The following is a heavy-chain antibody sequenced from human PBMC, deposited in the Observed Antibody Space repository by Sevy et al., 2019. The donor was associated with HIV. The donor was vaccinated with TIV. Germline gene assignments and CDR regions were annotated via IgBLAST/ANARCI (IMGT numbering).Heavy chain of an antibody. V-gene: IGHV3-23*01. J-gene: IGHJ6*03. CDR2: ISGSGTRT. CDR1: GFSFDSYG. CDR3: EKGGGGHYDPDEIGYYFYYYNMDV. Sequence: GGSLRLSCAVSGFSFDSYGMTWVRQAPGKGLEWVSGISGSGTRTYYADSVKGRFIISRDNSKNTLYLKMNSLRSEDTAIYYCEKGGGGHYDPDEIGYYFYYYNMDVWGKGTTVTVSS. D-gene: IGHD3-22*01.